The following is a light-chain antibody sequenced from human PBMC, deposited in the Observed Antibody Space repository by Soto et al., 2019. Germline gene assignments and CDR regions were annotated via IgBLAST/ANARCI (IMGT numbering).Light chain of an antibody. J-gene: IGKJ1*01. CDR3: QQYNSYTPT. CDR1: QSISEY. CDR2: AAS. Sequence: DIQMTQSPSSLSASVGDTVTFSCRASQSISEYLNRYQQKPGKAPRLLIYAASNLDNGVPSRFSGSGSGTEFTLTISSLQPDDFATYYCQQYNSYTPTFGQGTKVDIK. V-gene: IGKV1-5*01.